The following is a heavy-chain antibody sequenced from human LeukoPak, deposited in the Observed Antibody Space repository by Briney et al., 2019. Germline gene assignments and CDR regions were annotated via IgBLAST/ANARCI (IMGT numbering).Heavy chain of an antibody. D-gene: IGHD1-26*01. V-gene: IGHV3-23*01. CDR3: AKDSGIVGATYFDY. Sequence: PGGSLRLSCAASGFTFSSYAMTWVRQAPGKGLEWVSGISGSGGRTYYADSVKGRFIIARDDSKKTHYLQMNSLRADVTAVYYCAKDSGIVGATYFDYWGQGTLVTVSA. CDR2: ISGSGGRT. CDR1: GFTFSSYA. J-gene: IGHJ4*02.